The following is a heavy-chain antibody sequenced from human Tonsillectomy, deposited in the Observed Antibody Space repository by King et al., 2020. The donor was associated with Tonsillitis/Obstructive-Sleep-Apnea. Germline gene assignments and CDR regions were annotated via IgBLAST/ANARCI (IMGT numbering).Heavy chain of an antibody. D-gene: IGHD2-2*01. Sequence: VQLVESGGGLVKPGGSLRLSCAASGFTFSKAWMSWVRQAPGKGLEWFGLIKGNPDGGTTDYAVPEKCRLTISRDDSKNTLYLQMNSRKTEDTAMYYCTTDCTSTSCYGDGAFAIWGQGTMVSVSS. J-gene: IGHJ3*02. V-gene: IGHV3-15*01. CDR2: IKGNPDGGTT. CDR3: TTDCTSTSCYGDGAFAI. CDR1: GFTFSKAW.